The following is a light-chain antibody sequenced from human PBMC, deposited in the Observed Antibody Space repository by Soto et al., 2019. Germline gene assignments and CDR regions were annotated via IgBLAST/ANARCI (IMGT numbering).Light chain of an antibody. CDR3: LQYSSYSRT. CDR1: QSISSW. Sequence: DIQMTQSPSTLSASVGDRVTITCRASQSISSWLAWYQQKPGTAPKLLIYKASTLESGVPSRFSGSESGTEFTLTISSLQPDDFATYYCLQYSSYSRTFGQGTKVEIK. V-gene: IGKV1-5*03. J-gene: IGKJ1*01. CDR2: KAS.